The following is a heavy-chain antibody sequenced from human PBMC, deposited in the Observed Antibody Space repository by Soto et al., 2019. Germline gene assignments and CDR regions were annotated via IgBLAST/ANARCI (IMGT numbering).Heavy chain of an antibody. CDR2: VYYSGTT. Sequence: SETLSLTCSVSGGSVSDKTYYGSWIRQPPGKRLEWIGYVYYSGTTNYNPSLKSRVTISVDLSKNRFSLRLGSVTTADTALYYCARTTAVPNTLRSRYFFDYWGQGTLVTVSS. V-gene: IGHV4-61*01. D-gene: IGHD4-17*01. CDR3: ARTTAVPNTLRSRYFFDY. J-gene: IGHJ4*02. CDR1: GGSVSDKTYY.